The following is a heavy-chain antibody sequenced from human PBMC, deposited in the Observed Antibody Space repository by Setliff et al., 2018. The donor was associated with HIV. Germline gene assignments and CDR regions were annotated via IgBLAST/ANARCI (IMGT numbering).Heavy chain of an antibody. CDR2: ISGSGGST. Sequence: PGGSLRLSCAASGFTFSDYAMSWVRQAPGKGLEWVSVISGSGGSTYYADSVKGRFTISRDNSKNTLFLQMNSLRAEDTAVFYCAKAPKGPKNWYGSGNENYWGQGTLVTVSS. V-gene: IGHV3-23*01. D-gene: IGHD3-10*01. J-gene: IGHJ4*02. CDR1: GFTFSDYA. CDR3: AKAPKGPKNWYGSGNENY.